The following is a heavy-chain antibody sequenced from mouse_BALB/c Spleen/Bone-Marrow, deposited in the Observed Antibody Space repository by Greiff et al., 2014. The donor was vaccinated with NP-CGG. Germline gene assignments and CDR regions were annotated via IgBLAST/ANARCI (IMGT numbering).Heavy chain of an antibody. V-gene: IGHV1-54*01. CDR2: INPGSGGV. J-gene: IGHJ4*01. Sequence: AQLVESGAELVRPGTSVKVSCKASGYAFTNYWIEWVKQRPGQGLEWIGVINPGSGGVNYNEKFKGKATLTADKSSSTAYIQLSSLTSDDSAVYFCSREITRYAVDYWGQGTSVTVSS. D-gene: IGHD2-4*01. CDR3: SREITRYAVDY. CDR1: GYAFTNYW.